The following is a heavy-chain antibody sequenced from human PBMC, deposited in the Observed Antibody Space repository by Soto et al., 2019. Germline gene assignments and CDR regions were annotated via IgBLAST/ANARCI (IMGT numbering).Heavy chain of an antibody. Sequence: PRLSCAASGFTFSSYAMSWVRQAPGKGLEWVSAISGSGGSTYYADSVKGRFTISRDNSKNMLFLQMNSLRAEDTAIYYCAKKVNSGPGSQYFDYWGQGTLVTVSS. V-gene: IGHV3-23*01. CDR1: GFTFSSYA. J-gene: IGHJ4*02. CDR3: AKKVNSGPGSQYFDY. CDR2: ISGSGGST. D-gene: IGHD3-10*01.